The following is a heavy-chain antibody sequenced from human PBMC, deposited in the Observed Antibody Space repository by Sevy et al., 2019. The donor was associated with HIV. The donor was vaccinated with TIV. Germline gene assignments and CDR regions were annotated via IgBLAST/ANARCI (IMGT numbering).Heavy chain of an antibody. CDR3: ARRGVRGAFDI. Sequence: GGSLRLSCAASGFTFSSYDMHWVRQPTGKGLEWVSAIGTAGDTYYPGSVKGRFTISRENAKNSLYLQMNSLRAGDTAVYYCARRGVRGAFDIWGQGTTVTVSS. CDR1: GFTFSSYD. V-gene: IGHV3-13*01. D-gene: IGHD3-10*01. CDR2: IGTAGDT. J-gene: IGHJ3*02.